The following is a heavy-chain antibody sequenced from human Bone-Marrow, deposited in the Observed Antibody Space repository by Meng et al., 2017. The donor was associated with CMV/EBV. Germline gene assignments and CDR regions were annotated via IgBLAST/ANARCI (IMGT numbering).Heavy chain of an antibody. Sequence: GSLRLSCTVSGDSISNYYWNWIRQPPGKGLEWIGYIYYSGSTDYNPSLKSRVTISVDTSKNQFSLKLSSVTAADTAVYYCARGVDTAMVKREYYFDYWGQGTLVTVSS. J-gene: IGHJ4*02. V-gene: IGHV4-59*01. CDR1: GDSISNYY. CDR3: ARGVDTAMVKREYYFDY. CDR2: IYYSGST. D-gene: IGHD5-18*01.